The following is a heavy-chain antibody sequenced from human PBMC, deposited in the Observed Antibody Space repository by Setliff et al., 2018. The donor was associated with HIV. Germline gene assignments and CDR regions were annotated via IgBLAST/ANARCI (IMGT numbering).Heavy chain of an antibody. CDR1: GFTFSDYY. Sequence: GGSLRLSCAASGFTFSDYYMSWIRQAPGKGPEWVSYISSSGSSIYYADSVKGRFTISRDNAKNSLYLQMNSLRAEDTAVYYCAREGVDSSGSFDIWGQGTMVTVSS. J-gene: IGHJ3*02. CDR3: AREGVDSSGSFDI. V-gene: IGHV3-11*04. D-gene: IGHD3-22*01. CDR2: ISSSGSSI.